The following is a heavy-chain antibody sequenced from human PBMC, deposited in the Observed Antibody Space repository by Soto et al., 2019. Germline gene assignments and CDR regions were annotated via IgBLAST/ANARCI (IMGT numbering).Heavy chain of an antibody. CDR3: ARARLQFDY. D-gene: IGHD5-12*01. J-gene: IGHJ4*02. CDR2: IYYSGGT. V-gene: IGHV4-59*01. Sequence: PSETLSLTCTVSGGSISSYYWSWIRQPPGKGLEWIGYIYYSGGTNYNPSLKSRVTISVDTSKNQFSLKLSSVTAADTAVYYCARARLQFDYWGQGTLVTVSS. CDR1: GGSISSYY.